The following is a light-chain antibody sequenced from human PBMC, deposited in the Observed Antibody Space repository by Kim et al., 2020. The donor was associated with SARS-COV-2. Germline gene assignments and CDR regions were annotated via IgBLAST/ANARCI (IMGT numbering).Light chain of an antibody. CDR3: QKYNSAPHT. V-gene: IGKV1-27*01. Sequence: ASGGDRVTISCRTSQGISNHLVWYQQKPGKVPKLLIYGASTLQSGVPSRFSGSGSGTDFTLSISSLQPEDVATYYCQKYNSAPHTFGGGTKVDIK. CDR1: QGISNH. J-gene: IGKJ4*01. CDR2: GAS.